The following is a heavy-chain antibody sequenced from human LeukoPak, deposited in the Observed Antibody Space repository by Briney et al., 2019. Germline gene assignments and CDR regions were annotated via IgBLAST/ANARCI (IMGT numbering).Heavy chain of an antibody. D-gene: IGHD3-10*01. CDR3: AKDSAFYYIDV. CDR1: GVTFNNYG. J-gene: IGHJ6*03. Sequence: PGGSLRLSCAASGVTFNNYGMHWVRQAPGEGRGWGAFILYNGNNQYYADSVKGRFTISRDNSKIPLYLQMNSLKGDDTAVYYCAKDSAFYYIDVWGKGTTVIISS. V-gene: IGHV3-30*02. CDR2: ILYNGNNQ.